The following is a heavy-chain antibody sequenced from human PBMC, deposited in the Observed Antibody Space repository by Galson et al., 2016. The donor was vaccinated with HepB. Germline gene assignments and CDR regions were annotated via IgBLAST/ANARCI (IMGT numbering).Heavy chain of an antibody. J-gene: IGHJ4*02. CDR3: TRDNSYFFDY. V-gene: IGHV3-49*04. CDR2: IRNKAFGGTP. Sequence: SLRLSCAASGFTFGDNAISWVRHAPGKGLEWVGFIRNKAFGGTPEYAASVEDRFTISRDDSKSIAYLQMNSLRAEDTAVYYCTRDNSYFFDYWGQGTPVTVSS. CDR1: GFTFGDNA.